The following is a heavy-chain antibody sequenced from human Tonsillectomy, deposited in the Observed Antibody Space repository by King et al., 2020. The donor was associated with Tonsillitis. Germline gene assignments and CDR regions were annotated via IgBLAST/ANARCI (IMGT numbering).Heavy chain of an antibody. Sequence: VQLVESGGGLVQPGGSLRLSCAASGFTFSSYAMSWVRQAPGKGLEWVSTIRGSDGSTYYADSVKGRFTISRDNSKNTLYLQMNSLRAEDTAVYHCAKDKGYSSGYEWYFDLWGRGTPVSVSS. J-gene: IGHJ2*01. D-gene: IGHD5-18*01. V-gene: IGHV3-23*04. CDR1: GFTFSSYA. CDR3: AKDKGYSSGYEWYFDL. CDR2: IRGSDGST.